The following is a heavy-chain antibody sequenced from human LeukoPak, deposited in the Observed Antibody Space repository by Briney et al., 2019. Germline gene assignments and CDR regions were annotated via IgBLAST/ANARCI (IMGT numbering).Heavy chain of an antibody. CDR3: AKYPRTSYCSSTSCPFDY. CDR2: ISGSGGST. D-gene: IGHD2-2*01. V-gene: IGHV3-23*01. Sequence: PSETLSLTCTVSGYSLSSGFFCDWIRQSPGKGLEWVSAISGSGGSTYYADSVKGRFTISRDNSKNTLYLQMNSLRAEDTAVYYCAKYPRTSYCSSTSCPFDYWGQGTLVTVSS. CDR1: GYSLSSGF. J-gene: IGHJ4*02.